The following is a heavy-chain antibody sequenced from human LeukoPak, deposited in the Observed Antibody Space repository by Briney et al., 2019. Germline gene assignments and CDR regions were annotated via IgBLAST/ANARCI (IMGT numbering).Heavy chain of an antibody. CDR3: ARVTSATRIVDI. CDR2: IYYSGST. V-gene: IGHV4-59*01. Sequence: SETLSLTCTVSGGSISSYYWSWIRQPPGKGLEWIGYIYYSGSTNYNPSLKSRVTISVDTSKNQFSLKLSSVTAADTAVYSCARVTSATRIVDIWGQGTTVTVSS. J-gene: IGHJ3*02. CDR1: GGSISSYY. D-gene: IGHD6-25*01.